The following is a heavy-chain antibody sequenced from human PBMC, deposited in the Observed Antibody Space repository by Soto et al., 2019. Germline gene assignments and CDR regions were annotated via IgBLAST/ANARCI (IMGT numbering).Heavy chain of an antibody. D-gene: IGHD2-8*02. V-gene: IGHV3-23*01. J-gene: IGHJ3*02. CDR3: AKGKGTGVTRVGAFDI. Sequence: EVQLLESGGGLVQPGGSLRLSCAASGFTFSKYAMSWVRQAPGKGLDWVSGISDSGVTTYSADSVKGRFTISRDNSKNTLYLQKNSLRTEDTAVYYCAKGKGTGVTRVGAFDIWGQGTMVTVSS. CDR1: GFTFSKYA. CDR2: ISDSGVTT.